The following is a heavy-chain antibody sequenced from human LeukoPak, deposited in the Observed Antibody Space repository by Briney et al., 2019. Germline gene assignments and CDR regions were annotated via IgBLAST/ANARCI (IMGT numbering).Heavy chain of an antibody. D-gene: IGHD4-23*01. Sequence: ASVKVSCKVSGYTLTELSMHWVRQAPGKGLEWMGGFDPEDGETIYAQKFQGRVTMTEDTSTDTAYMELSSLRSEDTAVYCCATEVGIGGFDAFDIWGQGTMVTVSS. CDR2: FDPEDGET. J-gene: IGHJ3*02. CDR3: ATEVGIGGFDAFDI. CDR1: GYTLTELS. V-gene: IGHV1-24*01.